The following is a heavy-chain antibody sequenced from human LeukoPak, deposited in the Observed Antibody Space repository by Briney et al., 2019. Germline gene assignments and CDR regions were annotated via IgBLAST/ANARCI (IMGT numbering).Heavy chain of an antibody. CDR1: GASISSYY. Sequence: PSETLSLTSSVSGASISSYYWNWIRQPAGKGLEWIGRIYISGDNNYNPSLKSRVTMSVDTSKNQFSLRLSSVTAADTAVYYCARDSGLLDYWGQGTLVTV. CDR3: ARDSGLLDY. V-gene: IGHV4-4*07. J-gene: IGHJ4*02. CDR2: IYISGDN.